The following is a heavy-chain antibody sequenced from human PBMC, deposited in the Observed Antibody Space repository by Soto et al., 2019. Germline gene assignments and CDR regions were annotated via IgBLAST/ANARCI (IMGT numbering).Heavy chain of an antibody. Sequence: EVQLLESGGGLVQPGGSLSLSCAASGFTFSSYAMSWVRQAQGKGLERVSSISGSGGNAYYADSVNGRFSLSRDNSKNTLRLQMNSLRADDTSVYYGAKDGASRSSPPYYDLGMDVLGQGSTVTVSS. CDR3: AKDGASRSSPPYYDLGMDV. V-gene: IGHV3-23*01. CDR1: GFTFSSYA. CDR2: ISGSGGNA. J-gene: IGHJ6*02. D-gene: IGHD1-26*01.